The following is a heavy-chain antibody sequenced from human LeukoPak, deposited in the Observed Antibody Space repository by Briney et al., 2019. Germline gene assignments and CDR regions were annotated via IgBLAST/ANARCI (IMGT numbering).Heavy chain of an antibody. J-gene: IGHJ4*02. CDR3: ARENGYSICIDY. Sequence: PSQTLSLTCTVSGGSISSGDYYWSWIRQPPGKGLEWIGYIYYSGSTYYNPSLKSRVTISVDTSKNQFSLKLSSVTAADTAVYYCARENGYSICIDYWGQGTLVTVSS. CDR2: IYYSGST. D-gene: IGHD6-13*01. CDR1: GGSISSGDYY. V-gene: IGHV4-30-4*08.